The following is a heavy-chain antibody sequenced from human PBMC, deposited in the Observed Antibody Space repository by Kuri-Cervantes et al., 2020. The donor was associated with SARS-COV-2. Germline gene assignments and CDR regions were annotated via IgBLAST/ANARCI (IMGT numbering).Heavy chain of an antibody. D-gene: IGHD2-2*01. Sequence: SQTLSLTCAVSGYSISSGYYWGWIRQPPGKGLEWIGSIYHCGSTYYNPSLKNRVTISVDTSKNQFSLKLISVTAADTAVYYCARRSGYCSSTSCYFFDYWGQGTLVTVSS. CDR2: IYHCGST. CDR1: GYSISSGYY. J-gene: IGHJ4*02. CDR3: ARRSGYCSSTSCYFFDY. V-gene: IGHV4-38-2*01.